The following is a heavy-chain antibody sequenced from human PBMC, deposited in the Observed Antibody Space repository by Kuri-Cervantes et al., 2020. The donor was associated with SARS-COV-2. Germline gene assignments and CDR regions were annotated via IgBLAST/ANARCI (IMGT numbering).Heavy chain of an antibody. CDR3: AGAYSSGWYYYYGMDV. CDR1: GFTFSSYA. CDR2: IWYDGSNK. J-gene: IGHJ6*02. V-gene: IGHV3-33*08. Sequence: GESLKISCAASGFTFSSYAMSWARQAPGKGLEWAAVIWYDGSNKYYADSVKGRFTISRDNSKNTLYLQMNSLRAEDTAVYYCAGAYSSGWYYYYGMDVWGQGTTVTVSS. D-gene: IGHD6-19*01.